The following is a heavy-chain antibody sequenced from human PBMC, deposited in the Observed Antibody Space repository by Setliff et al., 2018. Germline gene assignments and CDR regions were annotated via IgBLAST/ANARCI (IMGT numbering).Heavy chain of an antibody. Sequence: SETLSLTCTVSGSSFSSYSWSWIRQPPGKGLEWIGYKYYSGSTYYNPSLKSRVTISMDTSKNHFSLKLSSVTAADTAVYYCVRQPRTYVAAGPPFEYWGQGTLVTVSS. CDR3: VRQPRTYVAAGPPFEY. D-gene: IGHD6-19*01. J-gene: IGHJ4*02. V-gene: IGHV4-59*08. CDR1: GSSFSSYS. CDR2: KYYSGST.